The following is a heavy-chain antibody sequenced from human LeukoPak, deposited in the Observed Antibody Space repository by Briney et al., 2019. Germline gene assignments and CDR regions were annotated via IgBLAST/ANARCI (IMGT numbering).Heavy chain of an antibody. D-gene: IGHD6-13*01. CDR3: ARDLAASDAFDI. Sequence: ASVKVSCKASGYTFTGYYMHWVRQATGQGLEWMGWMNPNSGNTGYAQKFQGRVTITRNTSISTAYMELSSLRSEDTAVHYCARDLAASDAFDIWGQGTMVTVSS. CDR1: GYTFTGYY. CDR2: MNPNSGNT. J-gene: IGHJ3*02. V-gene: IGHV1-8*03.